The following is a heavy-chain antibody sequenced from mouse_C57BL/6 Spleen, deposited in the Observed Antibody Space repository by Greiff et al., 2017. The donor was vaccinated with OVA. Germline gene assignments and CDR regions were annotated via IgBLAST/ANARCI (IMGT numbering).Heavy chain of an antibody. Sequence: VQLQQPGAELVKPGASVKLSCKASGYTFTSYWMHWVKQRPGQGLEWIGMIHPNSGSTNYNEKFKSKATLTVDKSSSTAYMQRSRLTSEDSAVYCCARADGNYWYFDVWGTGTTVTVSS. D-gene: IGHD2-1*01. CDR2: IHPNSGST. CDR1: GYTFTSYW. CDR3: ARADGNYWYFDV. V-gene: IGHV1-64*01. J-gene: IGHJ1*03.